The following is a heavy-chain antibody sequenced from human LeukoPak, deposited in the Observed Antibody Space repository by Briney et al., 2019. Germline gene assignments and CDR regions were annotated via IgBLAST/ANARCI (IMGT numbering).Heavy chain of an antibody. CDR3: ARARGYSYGRHAG. CDR2: INHSGST. D-gene: IGHD5-18*01. J-gene: IGHJ4*02. V-gene: IGHV4-34*01. CDR1: GGSFSGYY. Sequence: SETLSLTCAVYGGSFSGYYWSWIRQPPGKGLEWIGEINHSGSTNYNPSLKSRVTISADTSKNQFSLKLSSVTAADTAVYYCARARGYSYGRHAGWGQGTLVPVSS.